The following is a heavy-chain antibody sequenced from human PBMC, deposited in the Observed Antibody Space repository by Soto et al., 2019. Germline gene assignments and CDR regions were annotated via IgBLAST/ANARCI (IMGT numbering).Heavy chain of an antibody. Sequence: ASVTVSCKASCYTFTSYDISWVRQAPGQGLEWMGWISTYNGNTNYAQKLQGRVTMTTDTSTSTAYMELRSLRSDDTAVYYCARGFRVAATRWWFDPWGQGTLVTVSS. CDR1: CYTFTSYD. V-gene: IGHV1-18*01. CDR2: ISTYNGNT. CDR3: ARGFRVAATRWWFDP. D-gene: IGHD2-15*01. J-gene: IGHJ5*02.